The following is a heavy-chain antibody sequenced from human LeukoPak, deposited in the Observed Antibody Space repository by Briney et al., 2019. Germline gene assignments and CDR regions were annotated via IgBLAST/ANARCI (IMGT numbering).Heavy chain of an antibody. J-gene: IGHJ4*02. D-gene: IGHD2-15*01. CDR3: ARGRGSGGSCYK. V-gene: IGHV1-46*01. Sequence: GASVKVSCKASGYTFTSYGISWVRQAPGQGLEWMGIINPSGGSTSYAQKFQGRVTMTRDMSTSTVYMELSSLRSEDTAVYYCARGRGSGGSCYKWGQGTLVTVSS. CDR2: INPSGGST. CDR1: GYTFTSYG.